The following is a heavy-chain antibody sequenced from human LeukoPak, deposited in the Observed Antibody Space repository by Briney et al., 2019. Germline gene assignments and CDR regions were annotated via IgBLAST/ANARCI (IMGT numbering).Heavy chain of an antibody. CDR1: GYTFTSYG. CDR3: ARGDDILTGYFRGFDY. D-gene: IGHD3-9*01. V-gene: IGHV1-18*01. Sequence: GASVKVSCKASGYTFTSYGISWVRQAPGQGLEWMGWISAYDGTTNYAQNFQGRVTMSTETSPTTAYMELRSLRSDDTAVYYCARGDDILTGYFRGFDYWGQGTLVTVSS. CDR2: ISAYDGTT. J-gene: IGHJ4*02.